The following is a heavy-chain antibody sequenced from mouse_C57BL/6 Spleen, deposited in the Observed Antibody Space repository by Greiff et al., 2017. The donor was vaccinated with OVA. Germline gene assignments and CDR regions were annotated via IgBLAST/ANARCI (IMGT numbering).Heavy chain of an antibody. CDR3: ARGVLRLRAMDY. Sequence: DVHLVESGGGLVKPGGSLKLSCAASGFTFSSYAMSWVRQTPEKRLEWVATISDGGSYTYYPDNVKGRFTISRDNAKNNLYLQMSHLKSEDTAMYYCARGVLRLRAMDYWGQGTSVTVSS. V-gene: IGHV5-4*01. CDR1: GFTFSSYA. J-gene: IGHJ4*01. CDR2: ISDGGSYT. D-gene: IGHD3-2*02.